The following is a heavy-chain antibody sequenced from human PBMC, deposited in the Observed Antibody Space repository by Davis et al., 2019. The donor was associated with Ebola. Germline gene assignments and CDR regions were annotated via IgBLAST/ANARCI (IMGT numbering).Heavy chain of an antibody. CDR1: GYTFTSYA. J-gene: IGHJ5*02. CDR3: ARGVVVGANWFDP. D-gene: IGHD2-15*01. Sequence: AASVKVSCKASGYTFTSYAMNWVRQAPGHGLEWMGWINTNTGNPTYAQGFTGRFVFSLDTSVSTAYLQISSLKAEDTAVYYCARGVVVGANWFDPWGQGTLVTVSS. CDR2: INTNTGNP. V-gene: IGHV7-4-1*02.